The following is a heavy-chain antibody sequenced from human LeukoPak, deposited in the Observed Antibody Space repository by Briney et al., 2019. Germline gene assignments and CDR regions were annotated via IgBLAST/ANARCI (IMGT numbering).Heavy chain of an antibody. D-gene: IGHD4-17*01. V-gene: IGHV3-23*01. Sequence: GGSLRLSCEGSGFPFSEFAMTWVCQAPGKGLEWVSSIRGSGGGSSYADSVKGRFTITRDNSKSTLYLQMNSLGAGDTAVYFCGRDPNGDYVGAFEFWGQGTLVTVCS. CDR2: IRGSGGGS. CDR3: GRDPNGDYVGAFEF. J-gene: IGHJ3*01. CDR1: GFPFSEFA.